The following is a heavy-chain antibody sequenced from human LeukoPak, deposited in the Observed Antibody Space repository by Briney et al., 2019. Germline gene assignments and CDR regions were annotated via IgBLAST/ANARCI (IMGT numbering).Heavy chain of an antibody. CDR1: GFTFSNYA. CDR3: ARALGSSWDSSLDS. CDR2: ISYDGSVE. V-gene: IGHV3-30*04. D-gene: IGHD6-13*01. Sequence: QPGGSLRLSCAASGFTFSNYAMHWVRQAPGKGLEWVALISYDGSVEKNAASVKGRFTISRDNSKNTLYLQMNSLRTEDTAVYYCARALGSSWDSSLDSWGQGTLVPVSS. J-gene: IGHJ4*02.